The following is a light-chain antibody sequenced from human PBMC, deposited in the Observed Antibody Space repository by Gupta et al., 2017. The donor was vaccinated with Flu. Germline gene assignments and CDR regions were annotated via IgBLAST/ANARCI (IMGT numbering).Light chain of an antibody. J-gene: IGKJ5*01. V-gene: IGKV4-1*01. Sequence: SICVTATVNCKVSQSCRDSSDNKNYLAWFQQKPGKAPGLLISSASSLETGVPDRFSGSGSATDFTLTISSLQAEDVAVYYCQQYDINPLTFGRGTRLEIK. CDR3: QQYDINPLT. CDR1: QSCRDSSDNKNY. CDR2: SAS.